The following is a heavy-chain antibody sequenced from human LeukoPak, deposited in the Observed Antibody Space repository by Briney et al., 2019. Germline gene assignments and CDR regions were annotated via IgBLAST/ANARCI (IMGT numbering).Heavy chain of an antibody. Sequence: GGSLRLSCAASGSTLSRYSMNWVRQAPGEGLEWVSSISSSSSSISYADSVKGRSTISRDDTKNSVYLQMNILRAEDTAVYYCAREYCTNGVCYGVYYFDCWGQGTLVTVSS. CDR2: ISSSSSSI. CDR3: AREYCTNGVCYGVYYFDC. J-gene: IGHJ4*02. D-gene: IGHD2-8*01. CDR1: GSTLSRYS. V-gene: IGHV3-21*01.